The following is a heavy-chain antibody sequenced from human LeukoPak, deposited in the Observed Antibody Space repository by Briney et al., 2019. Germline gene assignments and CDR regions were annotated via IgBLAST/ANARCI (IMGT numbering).Heavy chain of an antibody. J-gene: IGHJ2*01. V-gene: IGHV4-61*01. CDR2: MYYSGST. Sequence: SETLSLTCNVSGGSVSRSNYYWTWIRQPPGKGLEWIGYMYYSGSTYYNPSLKSRVTISIDTSKNQFSLKLSSVTAADTAVYYCASEYRSDSYFGLWGRGTLVTVSS. CDR3: ASEYRSDSYFGL. D-gene: IGHD6-19*01. CDR1: GGSVSRSNYY.